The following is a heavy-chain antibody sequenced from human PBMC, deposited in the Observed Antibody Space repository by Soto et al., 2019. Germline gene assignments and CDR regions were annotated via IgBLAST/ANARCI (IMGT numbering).Heavy chain of an antibody. V-gene: IGHV1-2*04. Sequence: ASVKVSCKASGYSFTDYHIHWVRQAPGQGLEWLGRINPKSGGTSTAQKFQGWVTMTRDRSISTVYMELTRLRSDDTAVYFCARGRSTDCSNGVCSFFYNHEMDVWGQGTTVTVSS. CDR1: GYSFTDYH. CDR3: ARGRSTDCSNGVCSFFYNHEMDV. CDR2: INPKSGGT. D-gene: IGHD2-8*01. J-gene: IGHJ6*02.